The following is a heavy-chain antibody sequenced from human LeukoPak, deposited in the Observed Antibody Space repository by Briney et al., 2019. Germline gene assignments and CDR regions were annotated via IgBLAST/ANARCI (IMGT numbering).Heavy chain of an antibody. CDR2: ISYDGSNK. Sequence: GRSLRLSCAASGFTFGSYGMHWVRQAPGKGLEWVAVISYDGSNKYYADSVKGRFTISRDNSKNTLYLQMNSLRAEDTAVYYCAKDLDNPNDYGDYKAYYYGMDVWGQGTTVTVSS. D-gene: IGHD4-17*01. V-gene: IGHV3-30*18. CDR3: AKDLDNPNDYGDYKAYYYGMDV. CDR1: GFTFGSYG. J-gene: IGHJ6*02.